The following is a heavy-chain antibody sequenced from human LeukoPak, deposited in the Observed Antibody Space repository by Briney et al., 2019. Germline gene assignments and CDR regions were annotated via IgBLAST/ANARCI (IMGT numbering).Heavy chain of an antibody. Sequence: PSETLSLTCAVYDGSFSGYYWSWIRQPPGKGLEWIGEINHSGSTNYNPSLKSRVTISVDTSKNQFSLKLSSVTAADTAVYYCARAYYDYVWGSYRYQGGAPRNWGQGTLVTVSS. J-gene: IGHJ4*02. CDR2: INHSGST. CDR1: DGSFSGYY. V-gene: IGHV4-34*01. D-gene: IGHD3-16*02. CDR3: ARAYYDYVWGSYRYQGGAPRN.